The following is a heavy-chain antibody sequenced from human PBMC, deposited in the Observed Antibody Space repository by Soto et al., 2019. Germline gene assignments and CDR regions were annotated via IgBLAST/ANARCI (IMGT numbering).Heavy chain of an antibody. CDR1: GDSFSSYA. D-gene: IGHD3-22*01. V-gene: IGHV1-69*01. Sequence: QVQLVQSVAEVKKPGSSVKVSCKASGDSFSSYAISWVRQAPGHGLEWMGRIIPIFGTANYAQRVQGRVTITADESTSTVNMELSSLRSEDTAVYYCATGGNYYESRALVFWGQGTLVTVSS. CDR3: ATGGNYYESRALVF. CDR2: IIPIFGTA. J-gene: IGHJ4*02.